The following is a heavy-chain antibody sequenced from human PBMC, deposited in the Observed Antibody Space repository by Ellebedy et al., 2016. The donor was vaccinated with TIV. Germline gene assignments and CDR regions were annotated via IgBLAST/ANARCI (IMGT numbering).Heavy chain of an antibody. CDR2: ISYDGSNK. CDR3: AKDGVAVAGRLPADY. Sequence: GGSLRLXXAASGFTFSSYGMHWVRQAPGKGLEGVAVISYDGSNKYYADAVKGRFTISRDNSRNTLYLQMNSLRAEDTAVYYCAKDGVAVAGRLPADYWGQGTLVTVSS. CDR1: GFTFSSYG. J-gene: IGHJ4*02. D-gene: IGHD6-19*01. V-gene: IGHV3-30*18.